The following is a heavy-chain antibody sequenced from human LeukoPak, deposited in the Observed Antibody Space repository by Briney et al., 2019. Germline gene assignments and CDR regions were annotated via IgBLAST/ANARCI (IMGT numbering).Heavy chain of an antibody. CDR1: GYTFTSYY. CDR2: INPSGGST. CDR3: ARGEYYYDSSGYYFDY. D-gene: IGHD3-22*01. V-gene: IGHV1-46*01. J-gene: IGHJ4*02. Sequence: GASVKVSCKASGYTFTSYYMHWVRQAPGQGLEWMGIINPSGGSTSYAQKFQGRVTMTRDTSTSTVYMELSSLRSEDTAVYYCARGEYYYDSSGYYFDYWGQGTLVTASS.